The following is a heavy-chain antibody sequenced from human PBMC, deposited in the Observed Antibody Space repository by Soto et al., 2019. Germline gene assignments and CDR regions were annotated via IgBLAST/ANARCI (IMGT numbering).Heavy chain of an antibody. CDR3: ARMETFGSLNWFDP. CDR1: GYSFTNND. D-gene: IGHD3-16*01. J-gene: IGHJ5*02. V-gene: IGHV1-8*01. CDR2: MNPGSGDT. Sequence: GVSLKVSCTASGYSFTNNDGSWVRQAHGQGLEWMGWMNPGSGDTGYAQKFQGRVTMTRDISIATAYMELSSLRSDDTAIYYCARMETFGSLNWFDPWCQGTLVTVS.